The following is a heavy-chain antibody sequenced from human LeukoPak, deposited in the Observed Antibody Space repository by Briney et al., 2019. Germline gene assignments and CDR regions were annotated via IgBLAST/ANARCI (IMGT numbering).Heavy chain of an antibody. D-gene: IGHD3-10*01. CDR1: GFSLTTGGVG. CDR3: AHLPPGDVFDI. J-gene: IGHJ3*02. Sequence: SGPTLVKPTQTLTLTCTFSGFSLTTGGVGVGWIRQPPGKALELLALIYWDDDKRYNPSLKSRLTITKDTSKNQVVLIMTNMDPVDTATYYCAHLPPGDVFDIWGQGTMVTVSS. CDR2: IYWDDDK. V-gene: IGHV2-5*02.